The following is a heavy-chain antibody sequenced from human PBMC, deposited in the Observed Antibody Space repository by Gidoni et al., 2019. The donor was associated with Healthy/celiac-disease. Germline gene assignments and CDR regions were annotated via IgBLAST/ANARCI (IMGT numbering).Heavy chain of an antibody. V-gene: IGHV4-34*01. D-gene: IGHD3-10*01. CDR2: INHSGST. Sequence: QVQLQQWGAGLLKPSETLSLTCAVYGGSFSGYYWSWIRQPPGKGLEWIGEINHSGSTNYNPSLKSRVTISVDTSKNQFSLKRSSVTAADTAVYYCARDTPRITMVRGATRPYGMDVWGQGTTVTVSS. J-gene: IGHJ6*02. CDR3: ARDTPRITMVRGATRPYGMDV. CDR1: GGSFSGYY.